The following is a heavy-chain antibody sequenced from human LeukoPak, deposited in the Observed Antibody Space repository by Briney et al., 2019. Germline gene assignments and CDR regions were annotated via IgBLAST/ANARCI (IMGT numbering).Heavy chain of an antibody. V-gene: IGHV3-30-3*01. J-gene: IGHJ4*02. CDR2: VSYDGSNK. D-gene: IGHD3-10*01. CDR1: GFTFSSYA. CDR3: ASPLWFGELLFES. Sequence: GGSLRLSCAASGFTFSSYAMHWVRQAPGKGLEWVAVVSYDGSNKYYADSVKGRFTISRDNSKNTLYLQMNSLRAEDTAVYYCASPLWFGELLFESWGQGTLVTVSS.